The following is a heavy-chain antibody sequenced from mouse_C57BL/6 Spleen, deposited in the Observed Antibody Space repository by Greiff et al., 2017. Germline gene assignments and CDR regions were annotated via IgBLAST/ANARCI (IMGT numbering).Heavy chain of an antibody. CDR3: AREGYGGSYEDY. CDR1: GYTFTGYY. CDR2: IYPGSGNT. V-gene: IGHV1-76*01. Sequence: VKLMESGAELVRPGASVKLSCKASGYTFTGYYINWVKQRPGQGLEWIARIYPGSGNTYYTEKFKGKATLTAEKSSSTAYVQLSSRTSEDSAVYFCAREGYGGSYEDYWGQGTTLTVSS. J-gene: IGHJ2*01. D-gene: IGHD1-1*01.